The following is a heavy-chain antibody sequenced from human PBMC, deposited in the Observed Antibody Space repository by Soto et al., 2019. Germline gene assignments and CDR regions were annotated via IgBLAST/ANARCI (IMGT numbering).Heavy chain of an antibody. CDR2: IYWDDDK. V-gene: IGHV2-5*02. CDR3: AHDRSGYLGFDY. Sequence: QITLRESGPTLVKPTQTLTLTCTFSGFPLSTSKLGVAWIRQPPGKALEWLALIYWDDDKRYSPSLKSRLTSAKATSKTQVVLTMTNMDNVDPATYFCAHDRSGYLGFDYWGQGTLVTVSS. D-gene: IGHD3-22*01. J-gene: IGHJ4*02. CDR1: GFPLSTSKLG.